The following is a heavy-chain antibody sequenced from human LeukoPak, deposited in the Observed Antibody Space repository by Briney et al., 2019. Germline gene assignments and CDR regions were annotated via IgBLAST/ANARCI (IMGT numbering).Heavy chain of an antibody. D-gene: IGHD6-13*01. CDR2: ISYDGSNK. Sequence: GGSLRLSCPASGLTFSSYAMHWVRQAPGKGLAGVAVISYDGSNKYYAGSVRGRFTISRENSKNALYVQMNSLRAEDTAVYYCAREGLYSSTLTAFDIWGQGTMVSVPS. V-gene: IGHV3-30*04. CDR1: GLTFSSYA. CDR3: AREGLYSSTLTAFDI. J-gene: IGHJ3*02.